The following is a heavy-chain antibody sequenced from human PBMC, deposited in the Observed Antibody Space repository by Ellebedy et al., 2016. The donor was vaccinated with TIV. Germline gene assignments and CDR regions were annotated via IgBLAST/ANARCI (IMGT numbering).Heavy chain of an antibody. V-gene: IGHV1-18*01. CDR3: ARDHGLRWPGWFDP. D-gene: IGHD2-15*01. CDR1: GYTFTSYG. J-gene: IGHJ5*02. CDR2: ISGDNGNT. Sequence: ASVKVSCXTSGYTFTSYGVNWVRQAPGQGLEWMGWISGDNGNTNYAQKLQGRVTMTTDTSTSTAYMELRSLRSDDTAVYYCARDHGLRWPGWFDPWGQGTLVTVSS.